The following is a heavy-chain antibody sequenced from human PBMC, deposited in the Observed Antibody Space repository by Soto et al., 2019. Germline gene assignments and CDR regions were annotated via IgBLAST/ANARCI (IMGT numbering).Heavy chain of an antibody. CDR3: ARGPVLRFLEWLNSPWFDP. CDR2: INHSGST. J-gene: IGHJ5*02. CDR1: GGSFSGYY. Sequence: LSLTCAVYGGSFSGYYWSWIRQPPGKGLEWIGEINHSGSTNYNPSLKSRVTISVDTSKNQFSLKLSSVTAADTAVYYCARGPVLRFLEWLNSPWFDPWGQGTLVTVSS. V-gene: IGHV4-34*01. D-gene: IGHD3-3*01.